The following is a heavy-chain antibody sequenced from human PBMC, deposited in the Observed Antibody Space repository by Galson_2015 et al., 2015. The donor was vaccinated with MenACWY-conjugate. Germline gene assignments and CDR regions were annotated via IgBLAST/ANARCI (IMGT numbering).Heavy chain of an antibody. CDR1: GFSFSDHY. CDR2: IRNKANSYST. V-gene: IGHV3-72*01. CDR3: SRGGLGVSAFDY. Sequence: SLRISCAASGFSFSDHYMDWVRQAPGKGLEWVGRIRNKANSYSTEYAASVKGRFTISRDDSRNLLYLQMGSLKTEDTAVYYCSRGGLGVSAFDYWGQGTLVTISS. D-gene: IGHD2-8*01. J-gene: IGHJ4*02.